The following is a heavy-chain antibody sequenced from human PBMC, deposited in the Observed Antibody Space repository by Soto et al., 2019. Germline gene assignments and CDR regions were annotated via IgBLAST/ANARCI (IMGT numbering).Heavy chain of an antibody. CDR2: VSYSGKT. J-gene: IGHJ3*02. V-gene: IGHV4-59*08. D-gene: IGHD1-26*01. CDR3: SRRWGYAFDI. Sequence: QVQLQESGPGLVKPSEALSLTFTVPGGSISSYYLRWIRQQPGKGLKWIGCVSYSGKTNYNPPLKSRATQSLDTSKNQFSLKLSSVTSYDTALYYCSRRWGYAFDIWGQETMVTVSS. CDR1: GGSISSYY.